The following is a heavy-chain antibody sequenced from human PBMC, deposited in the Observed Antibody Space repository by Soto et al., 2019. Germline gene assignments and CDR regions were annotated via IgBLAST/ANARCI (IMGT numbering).Heavy chain of an antibody. V-gene: IGHV4-4*07. CDR3: ARTHWVSGTEY. CDR2: VYNSGNT. D-gene: IGHD6-19*01. CDR1: GGSMTGYF. J-gene: IGHJ4*02. Sequence: QVQLQESGPGLVKPSETLSLTCTVSGGSMTGYFWTWIRQSAGKGLGWIGHVYNSGNTDYNPSLASRITMAVDTSKREFSLKVKSVTAADTAVYYCARTHWVSGTEYWGQGTLVTVSS.